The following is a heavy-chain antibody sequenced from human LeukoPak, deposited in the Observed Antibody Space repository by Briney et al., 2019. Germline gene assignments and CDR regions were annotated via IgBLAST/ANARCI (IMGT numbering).Heavy chain of an antibody. CDR2: IYSTGST. D-gene: IGHD6-13*01. CDR1: GGSISSYY. J-gene: IGHJ4*02. V-gene: IGHV4-4*07. Sequence: ASETLSLTCTVSGGSISSYYWSWIRQPAGKGLEWIGRIYSTGSTNYNPSLKSRVTMSVDTSKNQFSLRLRSVTAADTAVYYCARQIASAGTAGFDFWGQGALVTVSS. CDR3: ARQIASAGTAGFDF.